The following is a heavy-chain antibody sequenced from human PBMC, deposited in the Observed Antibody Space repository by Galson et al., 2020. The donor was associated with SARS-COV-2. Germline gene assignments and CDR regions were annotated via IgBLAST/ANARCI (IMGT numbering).Heavy chain of an antibody. CDR1: GYTFATYW. CDR2: IYPSDSDV. D-gene: IGHD3-22*01. Sequence: GESLKISCQGSGYTFATYWIGWVRQMPGKGLEWMGIIYPSDSDVRYSPSFQGQVTISVDKSIKTASLQWSSLKASDTAIYYCARHPPGYYDSSWGTFGIWGQGTMVTVSS. J-gene: IGHJ3*02. V-gene: IGHV5-51*01. CDR3: ARHPPGYYDSSWGTFGI.